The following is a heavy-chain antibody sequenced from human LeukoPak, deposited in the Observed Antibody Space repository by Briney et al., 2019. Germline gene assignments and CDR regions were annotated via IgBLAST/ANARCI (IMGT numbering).Heavy chain of an antibody. V-gene: IGHV3-48*01. CDR2: ISSSSTTI. CDR1: GFTFSTYN. D-gene: IGHD3-10*01. Sequence: PGGSLRLSCAASGFTFSTYNMNWVRQAPGQGLEWVSYISSSSTTIYYADSVKGRFTISRDNAKNSLYLQMNSLRAEDTAVYYCARDTPGWFDPWGQGTLVTVSS. CDR3: ARDTPGWFDP. J-gene: IGHJ5*02.